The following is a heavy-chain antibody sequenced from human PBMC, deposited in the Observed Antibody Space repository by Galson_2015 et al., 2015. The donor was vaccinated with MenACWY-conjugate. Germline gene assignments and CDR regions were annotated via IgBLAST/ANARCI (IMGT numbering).Heavy chain of an antibody. V-gene: IGHV4-59*08. Sequence: SETLSLTCPVSGGSISNYWSWLRLPPGKRLEWIGYIYFGGRTTYNPSIESRVTMSIDTYKSQFSLKLSSMTAADTAVYYCAKHALGGYFDYWGQGILVTVSS. CDR1: GGSISNY. D-gene: IGHD3-16*01. CDR3: AKHALGGYFDY. CDR2: IYFGGRT. J-gene: IGHJ4*02.